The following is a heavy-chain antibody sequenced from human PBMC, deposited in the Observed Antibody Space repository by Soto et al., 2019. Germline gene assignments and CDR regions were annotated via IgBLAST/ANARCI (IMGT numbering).Heavy chain of an antibody. CDR3: ARLVYDTRLNYMDFDF. V-gene: IGHV4-4*02. J-gene: IGHJ4*02. D-gene: IGHD3-10*01. Sequence: SETLSLTCAVSGVSISSGNWWTWVRQTPQRGLEYIGEIFHDGTANYYPSFERRVAISVDTSKNQFSLKLTSVTAADTAIYFCARLVYDTRLNYMDFDFWGQGALVTVSS. CDR2: IFHDGTA. CDR1: GVSISSGNW.